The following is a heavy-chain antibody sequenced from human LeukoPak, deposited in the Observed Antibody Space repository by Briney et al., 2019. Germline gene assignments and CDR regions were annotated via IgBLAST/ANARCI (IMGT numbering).Heavy chain of an antibody. V-gene: IGHV4-59*11. CDR3: ARGTVAPPWYFDY. D-gene: IGHD4-23*01. J-gene: IGHJ4*02. CDR1: GGSISSHY. CDR2: IYYSGST. Sequence: SETLSLTCTVSGGSISSHYWSWIRQPPGKGLEWIGYIYYSGSTNYNPSLKSRVTISVDTSKNQFSLKLSSVTAADTAVYYCARGTVAPPWYFDYWGQGTLVTVSS.